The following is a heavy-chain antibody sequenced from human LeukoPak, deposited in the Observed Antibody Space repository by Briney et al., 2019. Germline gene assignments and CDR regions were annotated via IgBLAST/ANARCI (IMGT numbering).Heavy chain of an antibody. D-gene: IGHD3-10*01. CDR3: ARYGSGSYIDY. CDR2: IYHSGST. J-gene: IGHJ4*02. V-gene: IGHV4-4*02. Sequence: SGTLSLTCAVSGGSISSNNWWSWVRQPPGKGLEWIGEIYHSGSTNYNPSLRSRVTISVDKSKNQFSLELTSVTAADTAVYYCARYGSGSYIDYWGQGTLVTVSS. CDR1: GGSISSNNW.